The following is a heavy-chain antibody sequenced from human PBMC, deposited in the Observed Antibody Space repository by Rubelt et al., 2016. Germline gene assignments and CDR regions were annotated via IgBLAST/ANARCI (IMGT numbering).Heavy chain of an antibody. D-gene: IGHD2-2*01. CDR1: GGSISSYY. CDR2: IYYSGST. CDR3: ARITQVFKENQLPLDAFDI. J-gene: IGHJ3*02. Sequence: QVQLQESGPGLVKPSETLSLTCTVSGGSISSYYWSWIRQPPGKGLEWIGYIYYSGSTNYNPSLKSRVTISVDTSKNQFSRKLSSVTAADTAVYYCARITQVFKENQLPLDAFDIWGQGTMVTVSS. V-gene: IGHV4-59*01.